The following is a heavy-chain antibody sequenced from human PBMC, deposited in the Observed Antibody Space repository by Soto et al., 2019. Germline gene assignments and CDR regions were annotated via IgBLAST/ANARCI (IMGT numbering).Heavy chain of an antibody. J-gene: IGHJ6*02. CDR1: GFTFSTYW. Sequence: GGSLRLSCAASGFTFSTYWMSWVRQAPGNGLQWVANIKQDGSEKYYVDSVKGRFTISRDNAKNSLYLQMNSPRAEDTAVYYCARESSYYYGLDVWGQGTTVTVSS. CDR3: ARESSYYYGLDV. D-gene: IGHD6-6*01. CDR2: IKQDGSEK. V-gene: IGHV3-7*03.